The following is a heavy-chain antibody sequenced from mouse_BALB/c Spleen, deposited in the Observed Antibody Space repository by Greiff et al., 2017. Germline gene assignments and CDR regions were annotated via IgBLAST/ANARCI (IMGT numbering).Heavy chain of an antibody. CDR2: ISSGGGST. D-gene: IGHD2-1*01. CDR3: ARHGNCFDY. J-gene: IGHJ2*01. V-gene: IGHV5-12-1*01. CDR1: GFAFSSYD. Sequence: DVHLVESGGGLVKPGGSLKLSCAASGFAFSSYDMSWVRQTPEKRLEWVAYISSGGGSTYYPDTVKGRFTISRDNAKNTLYLQMSSLKSEDTAMYYCARHGNCFDYWGQGTTLTVSS.